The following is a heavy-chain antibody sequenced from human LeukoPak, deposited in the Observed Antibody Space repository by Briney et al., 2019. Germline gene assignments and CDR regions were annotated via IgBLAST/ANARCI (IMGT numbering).Heavy chain of an antibody. CDR1: GFTFTSSA. V-gene: IGHV1-58*01. Sequence: ASVKVSCKASGFTFTSSAVQWVRRARGQRLEWIGWIVVGSGNTNYAQKFQERVTITRDMSTSTAYMELSSLRSEDTAVYYCARENYYDGSGSPSASAPVDHWGQGTLVTVSS. J-gene: IGHJ4*02. CDR2: IVVGSGNT. CDR3: ARENYYDGSGSPSASAPVDH. D-gene: IGHD3-22*01.